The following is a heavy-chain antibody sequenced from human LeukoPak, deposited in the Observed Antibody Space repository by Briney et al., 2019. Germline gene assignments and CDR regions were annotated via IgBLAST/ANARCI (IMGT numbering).Heavy chain of an antibody. D-gene: IGHD3-10*01. V-gene: IGHV1-69*13. CDR3: ASPTQYYYGSGSYFRMAGYYGMDV. CDR1: GGTFSSYA. Sequence: SVKVSCKASGGTFSSYAISWVRQAPGQGLEWMGGIIPIFGTANYARKFQGRVTITADESTSTAYMELSSLRSEDTAVYYCASPTQYYYGSGSYFRMAGYYGMDVWGQGTTVTVSS. J-gene: IGHJ6*02. CDR2: IIPIFGTA.